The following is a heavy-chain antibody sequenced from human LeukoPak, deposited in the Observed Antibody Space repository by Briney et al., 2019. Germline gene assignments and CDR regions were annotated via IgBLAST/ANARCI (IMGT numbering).Heavy chain of an antibody. D-gene: IGHD5-18*01. V-gene: IGHV3-7*01. J-gene: IGHJ3*02. CDR2: IKQDGSEK. CDR3: RGIQLWARTYAFDI. Sequence: PGGSLRLSCAASGFTFSSYWTNWVRQAPGKGLEWVANIKQDGSEKYYVDSVKGRFTISRDNAKNSLYLQMNSLRAEDTAVYYCRGIQLWARTYAFDIWGQGTMVTVSS. CDR1: GFTFSSYW.